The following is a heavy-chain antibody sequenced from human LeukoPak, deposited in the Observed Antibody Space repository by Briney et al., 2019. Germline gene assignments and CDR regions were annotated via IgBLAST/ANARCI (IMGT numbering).Heavy chain of an antibody. J-gene: IGHJ6*02. V-gene: IGHV4-34*01. CDR3: ARGPFVVNCYYYGMDV. CDR2: INHSGST. CDR1: GGSFSGYY. D-gene: IGHD2-21*01. Sequence: SETLSLTCAVYGGSFSGYYWSWIRQPPGKGLEWIGEINHSGSTNYNPSLKSRVTISVDTSKNQFSLKLSSVTAADTAVYYCARGPFVVNCYYYGMDVWGQGTTVTVSS.